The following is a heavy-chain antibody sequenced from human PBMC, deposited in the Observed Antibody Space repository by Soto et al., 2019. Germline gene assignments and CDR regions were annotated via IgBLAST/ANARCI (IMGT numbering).Heavy chain of an antibody. CDR3: AKEAYSYAHTHYYGMDV. CDR2: ISYDGSNK. CDR1: GFTFSSYG. V-gene: IGHV3-30*18. D-gene: IGHD5-18*01. Sequence: QVQLVESGGGVVQPGRSLRLSCAASGFTFSSYGMHWVRQAPGKGLEWVAVISYDGSNKYYADSVKGRFTIPRDNSKNTLYLQMNSLRAEDTAVYYCAKEAYSYAHTHYYGMDVWGQGTTVTVSS. J-gene: IGHJ6*02.